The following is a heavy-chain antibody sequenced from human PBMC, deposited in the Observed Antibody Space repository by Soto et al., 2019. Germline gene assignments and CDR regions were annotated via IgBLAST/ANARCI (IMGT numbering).Heavy chain of an antibody. CDR3: ARGRGEGRDGTLLYGSGGMDV. Sequence: QVQLVQSGAEVKKPGSSVKVSCKASGGTFSSYAISWVRQAPGQGLEWMGGIIPIFGTANYAQKFQGRVTITADESRSTALMELSSLRSEDTAVYYCARGRGEGRDGTLLYGSGGMDVWGQGTTVTVSS. CDR1: GGTFSSYA. J-gene: IGHJ6*02. CDR2: IIPIFGTA. V-gene: IGHV1-69*01. D-gene: IGHD3-10*01.